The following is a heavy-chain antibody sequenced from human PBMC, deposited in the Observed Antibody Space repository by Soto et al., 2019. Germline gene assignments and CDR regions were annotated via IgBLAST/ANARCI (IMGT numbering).Heavy chain of an antibody. D-gene: IGHD3-3*02. CDR1: GFPFSNAW. J-gene: IGHJ3*02. V-gene: IGHV3-15*01. CDR2: IKSKTDGGTT. CDR3: TTDLTFFVPHRGPAFDI. Sequence: GGSLRLSCAASGFPFSNAWMSLVRQSPGKGLEWVGRIKSKTDGGTTDYAAPVKGRFTISRDDSKKTLYLKMNSLKTDETAVYYCTTDLTFFVPHRGPAFDIWGQGKMVTVSS.